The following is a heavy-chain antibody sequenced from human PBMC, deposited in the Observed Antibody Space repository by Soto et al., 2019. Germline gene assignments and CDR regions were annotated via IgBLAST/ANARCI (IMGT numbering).Heavy chain of an antibody. CDR1: GFTFSSYW. CDR2: IKQDGSEK. J-gene: IGHJ4*02. Sequence: GGSLRLSCAASGFTFSSYWMSWVRQAPGKGLEWVANIKQDGSEKYYLDSVKGRFTISRDNANNSLYLQMNGLRAEDTAVYYCATSRTSDYWGQGTLVTVSS. CDR3: ATSRTSDY. D-gene: IGHD6-13*01. V-gene: IGHV3-7*01.